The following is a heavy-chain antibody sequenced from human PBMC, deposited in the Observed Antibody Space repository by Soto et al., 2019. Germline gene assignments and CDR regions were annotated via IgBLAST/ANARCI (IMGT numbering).Heavy chain of an antibody. V-gene: IGHV4-30-4*02. D-gene: IGHD6-19*01. J-gene: IGHJ4*02. CDR2: IYYSGST. Sequence: SETLSLTCTVSGGSISSGDYYWSWIRQPPGKGLEWIGYIYYSGSTYYNPSLKSRVTISVDTSKNQFSLKLSSVTAADTAVYYCARAWQYSSGFFDYWGQGTLVTVSS. CDR1: GGSISSGDYY. CDR3: ARAWQYSSGFFDY.